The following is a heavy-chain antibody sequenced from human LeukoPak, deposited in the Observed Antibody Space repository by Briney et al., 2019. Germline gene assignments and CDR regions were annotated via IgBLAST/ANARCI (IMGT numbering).Heavy chain of an antibody. CDR3: ARAPRPTSSSSHYYGMDV. CDR1: GGSISSYY. CDR2: IYYSGST. J-gene: IGHJ6*02. V-gene: IGHV4-59*01. D-gene: IGHD6-6*01. Sequence: PSETLSLTCTVSGGSISSYYWSWIRQPPGKGLEWIGYIYYSGSTNYNPSLKSRVTISVDTSKNQFPLKLSSVTAADTAVYYCARAPRPTSSSSHYYGMDVWGQGTTVTVSS.